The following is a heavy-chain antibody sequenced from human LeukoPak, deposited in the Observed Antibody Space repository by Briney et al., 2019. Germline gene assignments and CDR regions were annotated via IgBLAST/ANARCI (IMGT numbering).Heavy chain of an antibody. V-gene: IGHV3-33*08. J-gene: IGHJ6*04. CDR3: ARAAMLGFYYGMDV. D-gene: IGHD2-2*01. CDR1: GFTFSSYG. CDR2: IWYDGSNK. Sequence: GGSLRLSCAASGFTFSSYGMHWVRQAPGKGLEWVAVIWYDGSNKYYADSVKGRFTISRDNSKNTLYLQMNSLRAEDTAVYYCARAAMLGFYYGMDVWGKGTTVTVSS.